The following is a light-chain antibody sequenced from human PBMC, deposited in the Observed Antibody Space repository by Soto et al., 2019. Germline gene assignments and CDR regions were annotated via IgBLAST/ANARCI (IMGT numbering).Light chain of an antibody. J-gene: IGKJ1*01. CDR3: QQYETFSGT. CDR2: AAS. Sequence: AILLTQSPSSLSASVGDSVTITCRASQGIDSSFAWYQEKPGKAPKLLIYAASSLQSGVPSRFSGSGSGTDFTLTISRLQPEDCATYYCQQYETFSGTFGTGTKVE. V-gene: IGKV1-13*02. CDR1: QGIDSS.